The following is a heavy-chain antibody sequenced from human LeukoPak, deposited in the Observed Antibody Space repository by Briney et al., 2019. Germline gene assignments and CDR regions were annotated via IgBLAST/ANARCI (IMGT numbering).Heavy chain of an antibody. CDR3: ANAGDFWSGYFA. V-gene: IGHV1-18*01. CDR1: GYTFNNNG. Sequence: ASVKVSCKASGYTFNNNGISWVRQAPGQGLEWMGWISAYNGDTNYAQKLQGRVTMTTDTSTSTAYMEVRSLRSDDTAVYYCANAGDFWSGYFAWGQGTLVTVSS. D-gene: IGHD3-3*01. CDR2: ISAYNGDT. J-gene: IGHJ5*02.